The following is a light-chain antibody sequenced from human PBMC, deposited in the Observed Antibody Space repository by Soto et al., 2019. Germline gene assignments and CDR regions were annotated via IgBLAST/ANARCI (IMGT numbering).Light chain of an antibody. CDR2: DVS. CDR3: SSYSSVTTLWV. CDR1: SNDVGGYNY. J-gene: IGLJ3*02. Sequence: QSALTQPASVSGSPGQSITISCTGTSNDVGGYNYVSWYQQHPGKAPKLMIYDVSNRPSGVSNRFSGSKSGNTASLTVSGLQAEDEADYYCSSYSSVTTLWVFGGGTKLTVL. V-gene: IGLV2-14*01.